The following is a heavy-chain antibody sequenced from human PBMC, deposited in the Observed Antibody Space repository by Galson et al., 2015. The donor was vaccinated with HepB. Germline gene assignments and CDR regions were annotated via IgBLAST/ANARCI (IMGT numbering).Heavy chain of an antibody. CDR3: ARGEWDIVVVPAAIGYYYYYYGMDV. J-gene: IGHJ6*02. V-gene: IGHV3-21*01. Sequence: LEWVSSISSSSSYIYYADSVKGRFAISRDNAKNSLYLQMNSLRAEDTAVYYCARGEWDIVVVPAAIGYYYYYYGMDVWGQGTTVTVSS. CDR2: ISSSSSYI. D-gene: IGHD2-2*02.